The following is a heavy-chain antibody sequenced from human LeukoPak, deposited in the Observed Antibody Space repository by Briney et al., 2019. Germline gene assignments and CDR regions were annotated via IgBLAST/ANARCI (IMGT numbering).Heavy chain of an antibody. Sequence: SETLSLTCAVSGISISNYYWSWIRQPAGKGLEWIGRIYTSGNTNYKPSLKSPLTISVDKSKNHLSLKLTSLTAADTAFYYCAGGPSGTAFDDWGHGTLVTVSS. J-gene: IGHJ4*01. CDR1: GISISNYY. CDR3: AGGPSGTAFDD. D-gene: IGHD1-1*01. CDR2: IYTSGNT. V-gene: IGHV4-4*07.